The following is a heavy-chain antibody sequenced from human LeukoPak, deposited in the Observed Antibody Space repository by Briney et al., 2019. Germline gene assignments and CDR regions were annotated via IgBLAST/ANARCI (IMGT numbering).Heavy chain of an antibody. CDR3: ARELVVPAANYFDY. CDR1: GGSFSGYY. Sequence: PSETLSLTCAVYGGSFSGYYWSWIRQPPGKGLEWIGEINHSGSTNYNPSLKSRVTISVDTSKNQFSLKLSSVTAADTAVYYCARELVVPAANYFDYWGQGTLVTVSS. V-gene: IGHV4-34*01. D-gene: IGHD2-2*01. J-gene: IGHJ4*02. CDR2: INHSGST.